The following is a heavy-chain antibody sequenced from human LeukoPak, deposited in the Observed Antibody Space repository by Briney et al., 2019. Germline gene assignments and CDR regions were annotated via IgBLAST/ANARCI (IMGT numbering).Heavy chain of an antibody. Sequence: SETLSLTCAVYGGSFRGYYWSWIRQSPGKGLEWIGEINHSGSTNYSPSLKSRVTISVDTSKNQFSLKLSSVTAADTAVYYCANSPRVGATSAFDIWGQGTMVTVSS. CDR1: GGSFRGYY. V-gene: IGHV4-34*01. J-gene: IGHJ3*02. CDR3: ANSPRVGATSAFDI. CDR2: INHSGST. D-gene: IGHD1-26*01.